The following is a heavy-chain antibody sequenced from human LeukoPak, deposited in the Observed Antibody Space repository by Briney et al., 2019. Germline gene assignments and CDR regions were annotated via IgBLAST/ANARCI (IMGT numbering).Heavy chain of an antibody. D-gene: IGHD2-2*01. CDR2: IYTSGIT. CDR3: ARECSSSCPRGLDV. V-gene: IGHV4-4*07. CDR1: GGSISSYF. Sequence: SETLSLTCTVSGGSISSYFWTWIRQPAGKGLEWIGRIYTSGITNYNPSLKSRLIMSVDTSKNQFSLNLSSVTAADTAVYYCARECSSSCPRGLDVWGQGTTVTVSS. J-gene: IGHJ6*02.